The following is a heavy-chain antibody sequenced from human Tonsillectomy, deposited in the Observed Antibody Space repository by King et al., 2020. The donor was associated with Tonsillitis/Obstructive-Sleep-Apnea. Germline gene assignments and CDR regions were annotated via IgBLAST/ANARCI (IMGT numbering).Heavy chain of an antibody. D-gene: IGHD2-2*01. Sequence: VQLVQSGGGLVQPGGSLRLSCAASGFTFSSYAMSWVRQAPGKGLEWVSAISGSGGSTYYADSVKGRFTISRDNSKNTLYLQRNSLRAEDTAVYYCAKRPLIVVVPAAMPRHFDYWGQGTLVTVSS. CDR3: AKRPLIVVVPAAMPRHFDY. CDR2: ISGSGGST. V-gene: IGHV3-23*04. J-gene: IGHJ4*02. CDR1: GFTFSSYA.